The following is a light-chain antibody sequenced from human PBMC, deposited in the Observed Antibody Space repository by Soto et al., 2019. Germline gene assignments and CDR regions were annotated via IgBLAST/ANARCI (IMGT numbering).Light chain of an antibody. CDR2: DVS. J-gene: IGLJ3*02. CDR3: CSYAGSYTWV. CDR1: SSDVGGYNY. V-gene: IGLV2-11*01. Sequence: QSALTQPRSVSGSPGQSVTISCTGTSSDVGGYNYVSWYQQHPGKAPKLMIYDVSKRPSGVPDRFSGSKSGNTASLTISGLQAEDEDDYSCCSYAGSYTWVFGGGTKLTVL.